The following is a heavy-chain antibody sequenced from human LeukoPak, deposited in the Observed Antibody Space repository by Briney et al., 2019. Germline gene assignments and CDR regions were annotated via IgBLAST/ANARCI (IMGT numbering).Heavy chain of an antibody. Sequence: GGSLRLSCAASGFTFSSYSMNWVRQAPGKGLEWVSSISSSSSYIYYADSVKGRFTISRDNAKNSLYLQMNSLRAEDTAVYYCARDASYYYGSGSPCFDCWGQGTLVTVSS. V-gene: IGHV3-21*01. D-gene: IGHD3-10*01. J-gene: IGHJ4*02. CDR3: ARDASYYYGSGSPCFDC. CDR1: GFTFSSYS. CDR2: ISSSSSYI.